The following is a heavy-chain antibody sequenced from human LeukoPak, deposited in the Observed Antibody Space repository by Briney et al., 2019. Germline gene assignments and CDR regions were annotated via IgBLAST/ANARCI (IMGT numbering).Heavy chain of an antibody. Sequence: GGSLRLSCAASGFTFSSYSMNWVRQAPGKGLEWVSYISSSSSTIYCADSVKGRFTISRDNAKNSLCLQMNSLRAEDTAVYYCASLIGWGVSVYWGQGTLVTVSS. J-gene: IGHJ4*02. CDR2: ISSSSSTI. CDR1: GFTFSSYS. D-gene: IGHD3-10*01. CDR3: ASLIGWGVSVY. V-gene: IGHV3-48*01.